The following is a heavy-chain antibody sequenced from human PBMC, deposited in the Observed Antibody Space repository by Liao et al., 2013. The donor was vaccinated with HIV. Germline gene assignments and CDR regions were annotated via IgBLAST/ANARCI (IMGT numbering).Heavy chain of an antibody. CDR2: ISLTAFT. V-gene: IGHV4-4*09. Sequence: QVQLQESGPGLVKPSETLSLTCTVTGGSISSYYWSWIRQPPGKGLEWIGQISLTAFTNYNPSLESRVTMSTDTSKNQFSLKLSSVTAADTAVYYCARARYCSSASCYPINFDYWGQGTLVTVSS. J-gene: IGHJ4*02. CDR1: GGSISSYY. CDR3: ARARYCSSASCYPINFDY. D-gene: IGHD2-2*01.